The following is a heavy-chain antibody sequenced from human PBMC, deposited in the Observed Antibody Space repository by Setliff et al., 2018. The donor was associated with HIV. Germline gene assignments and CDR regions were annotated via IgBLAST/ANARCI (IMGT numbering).Heavy chain of an antibody. J-gene: IGHJ4*02. CDR1: GGSITNGGYY. V-gene: IGHV4-61*09. Sequence: PSETLSLTCTVSGGSITNGGYYWSWIRQPAGKGLEWIGHIYTSGSTNFNPSLKSRVTISMDMSKNQFSPKLTSLTAADTAVYYCARGSGTFYDVLTFGPWGQGTLVTVSS. D-gene: IGHD3-9*01. CDR2: IYTSGST. CDR3: ARGSGTFYDVLTFGP.